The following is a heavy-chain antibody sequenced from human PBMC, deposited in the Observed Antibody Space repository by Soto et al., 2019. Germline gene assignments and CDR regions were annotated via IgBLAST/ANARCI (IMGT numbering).Heavy chain of an antibody. CDR3: ARDPRVESTRPLDY. V-gene: IGHV3-21*01. Sequence: PGGSLRLSCAASEFTFSSYTMNWIRQAPGKGLEWVSSISDSGTYKYYAASVKGRFSISRDNAKNSLFLQMNSLRAEDTAVYYCARDPRVESTRPLDYWGQGSLVTVSS. D-gene: IGHD3-3*01. CDR2: ISDSGTYK. CDR1: EFTFSSYT. J-gene: IGHJ4*02.